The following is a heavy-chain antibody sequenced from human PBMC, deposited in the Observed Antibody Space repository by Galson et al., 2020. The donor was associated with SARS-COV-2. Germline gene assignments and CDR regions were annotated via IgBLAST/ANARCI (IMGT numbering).Heavy chain of an antibody. CDR3: ARGAFWSGHYDY. CDR1: GGSFSTYS. CDR2: IYYTGNT. Sequence: SETLSLTCTVSGGSFSTYSWSWIRQPPGKGLEWLGYIYYTGNTYYKPSLKSRVSISIDTSKNQFSLKLSSVTDGDTAVYYCARGAFWSGHYDYWGQGTLVSVSS. D-gene: IGHD3-3*01. J-gene: IGHJ4*02. V-gene: IGHV4-59*01.